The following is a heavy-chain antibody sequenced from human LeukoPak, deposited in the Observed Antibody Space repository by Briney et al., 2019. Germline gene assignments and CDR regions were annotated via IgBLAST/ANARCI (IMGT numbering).Heavy chain of an antibody. CDR1: GYTFTSYG. D-gene: IGHD3-22*01. CDR2: ISAYNGNT. J-gene: IGHJ4*02. V-gene: IGHV1-18*01. CDR3: ARALGVDYYDSSGPDY. Sequence: ASVKVSCKTSGYTFTSYGISWVRQAPGQGLEWVGWISAYNGNTNYAQKLQGRVTMTTDTSTSTAYMELRSLRSDDTAVYYCARALGVDYYDSSGPDYWGQGTLVTVSS.